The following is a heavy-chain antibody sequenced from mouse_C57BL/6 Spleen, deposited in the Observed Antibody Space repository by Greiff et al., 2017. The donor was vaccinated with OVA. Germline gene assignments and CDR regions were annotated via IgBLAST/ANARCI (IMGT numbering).Heavy chain of an antibody. D-gene: IGHD2-14*01. CDR3: ARGVRAMDY. J-gene: IGHJ4*01. CDR2: INPSSGYT. V-gene: IGHV1-7*01. CDR1: GYTFTSYW. Sequence: VQGVESGAELAKPGASVKLSCKASGYTFTSYWMHWVKQRPGQGLEWIGYINPSSGYTKSNQKFKDKATLTVDKSSSTAYMQLSSLTYEESSVYYCARGVRAMDYWGQGTSVTVSS.